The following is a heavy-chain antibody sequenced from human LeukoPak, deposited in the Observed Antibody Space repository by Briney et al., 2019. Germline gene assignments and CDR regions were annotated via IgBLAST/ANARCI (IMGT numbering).Heavy chain of an antibody. V-gene: IGHV1-8*01. CDR2: MNPNSGNT. CDR1: GYTFTSYD. J-gene: IGHJ4*02. Sequence: AASVKVSCKASGYTFTSYDINWVRQATGQGLEWMGWMNPNSGNTGYAQKSQGRVTMTRNTSISTAYMELSSLRSEDTAVYYCASGLAVAGKDYWGQGTLVTVSS. D-gene: IGHD6-19*01. CDR3: ASGLAVAGKDY.